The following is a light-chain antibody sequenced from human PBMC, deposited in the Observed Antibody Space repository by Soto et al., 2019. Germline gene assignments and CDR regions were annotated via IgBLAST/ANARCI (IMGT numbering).Light chain of an antibody. CDR1: QGISNY. CDR2: IAS. CDR3: QQANSFPIT. Sequence: IQLTQSPSSLSASVGDRVTITCRASQGISNYLAWYQQKPGKAPKLLIYIASTLQGGVPSRFSGSGSGTDFTLTISSPQPEDCAIYFCQQANSFPITFGQGTRLEIK. V-gene: IGKV1-9*01. J-gene: IGKJ5*01.